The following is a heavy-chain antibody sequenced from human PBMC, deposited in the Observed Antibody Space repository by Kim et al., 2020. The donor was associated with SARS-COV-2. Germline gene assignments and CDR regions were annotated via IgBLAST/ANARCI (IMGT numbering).Heavy chain of an antibody. CDR1: GGSISSSNW. V-gene: IGHV4-4*02. CDR3: ARKPAPQFGESPSGFDP. J-gene: IGHJ5*02. CDR2: IYHSGST. D-gene: IGHD3-10*01. Sequence: SETLSLTCAVSGGSISSSNWWSWVRQPPGKGLEWIGEIYHSGSTNYNPSLKSRVTISVDKSKNQFSLKLSSVTAADTAVYYCARKPAPQFGESPSGFDPWGQGTLVTVSS.